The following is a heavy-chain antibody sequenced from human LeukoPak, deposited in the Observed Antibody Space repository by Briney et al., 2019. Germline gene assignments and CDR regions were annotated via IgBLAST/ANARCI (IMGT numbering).Heavy chain of an antibody. CDR3: ARGSGRHNAFDI. Sequence: GGSLRLSCAASGFTFSSYSMNWVRQAPGKGLEWVSSISSSSSYIYYADSVKGRFTISRDNAKNSLYLQMNGLRAEDTAVYYCARGSGRHNAFDIWGQGTMVTVSS. V-gene: IGHV3-21*01. J-gene: IGHJ3*02. CDR1: GFTFSSYS. D-gene: IGHD3-10*01. CDR2: ISSSSSYI.